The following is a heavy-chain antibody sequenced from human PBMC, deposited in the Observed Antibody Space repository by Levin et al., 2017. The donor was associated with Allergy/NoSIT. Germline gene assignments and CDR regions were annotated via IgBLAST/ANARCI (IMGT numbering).Heavy chain of an antibody. Sequence: QAGGSLRLSCAASALAFRSYAMTWVRQAPGKGLEWVSSITGNGAGGTYYADSVMGRFSISRDDSRNTLYLHMDSLRAEDTAVYYCARGKSAGEVDWFDPWGQGTLVTVSP. V-gene: IGHV3-23*01. CDR1: ALAFRSYA. D-gene: IGHD6-13*01. J-gene: IGHJ5*02. CDR3: ARGKSAGEVDWFDP. CDR2: ITGNGAGGT.